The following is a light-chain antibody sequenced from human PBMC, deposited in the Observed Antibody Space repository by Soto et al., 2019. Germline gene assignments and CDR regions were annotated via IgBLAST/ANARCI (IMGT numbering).Light chain of an antibody. CDR1: QSISGW. CDR3: QQYNSLWT. J-gene: IGKJ1*01. CDR2: DAS. Sequence: DIQMTQSPSALSASVGDRVTITCRASQSISGWLAWCQQKPGKAPRLLIYDASYLERGVPSRFSGSGSGTDFTLTISDLQPDDLGTYYRQQYNSLWTFGPGTKVDIK. V-gene: IGKV1-5*01.